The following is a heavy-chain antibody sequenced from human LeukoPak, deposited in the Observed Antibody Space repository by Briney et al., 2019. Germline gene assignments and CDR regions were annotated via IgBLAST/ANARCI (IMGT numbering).Heavy chain of an antibody. CDR1: EFTVSSNH. CDR3: ARMIAARREFDY. J-gene: IGHJ4*02. V-gene: IGHV3-66*01. D-gene: IGHD6-6*01. Sequence: PGGSLRLSCAASEFTVSSNHMSWVRQAPGKGLEWVSLIYSSGSTYYTDSVKGRFTISRDNSRNTLYLQMNSLRVEDTAVYYCARMIAARREFDYWGQGTLVTVSS. CDR2: IYSSGST.